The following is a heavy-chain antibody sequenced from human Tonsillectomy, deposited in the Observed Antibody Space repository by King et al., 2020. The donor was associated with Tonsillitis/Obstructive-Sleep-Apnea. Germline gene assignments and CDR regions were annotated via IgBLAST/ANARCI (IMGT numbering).Heavy chain of an antibody. CDR3: ARDRGGQLVSLKVGYYDL. D-gene: IGHD3-10*01. J-gene: IGHJ2*01. V-gene: IGHV1-3*01. CDR1: GYTFSHYA. Sequence: VQLVQSGAEAKKPGASVKVSCKAFGYTFSHYAIHWLRQAPGQRLEWMGWINGGNGITKYSQKFQGRVAITRDTSANATYMDLSSLTSEDTAVYYCARDRGGQLVSLKVGYYDLWGRGTPLIVSS. CDR2: INGGNGIT.